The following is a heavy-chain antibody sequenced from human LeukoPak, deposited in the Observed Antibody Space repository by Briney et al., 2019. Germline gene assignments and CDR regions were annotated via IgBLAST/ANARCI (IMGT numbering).Heavy chain of an antibody. CDR2: ISNDGSRK. J-gene: IGHJ4*02. Sequence: GGSLRLSCAPSGFTFSRHGMHWVRQAPGKGLEWVAIISNDGSRKYYAHPVEGRFTISRDNSKNTLYLQMDSLRAEDTAVYYCARDRAWNYFDYWGQGTLVTVSS. CDR3: ARDRAWNYFDY. CDR1: GFTFSRHG. V-gene: IGHV3-30*03. D-gene: IGHD3-3*01.